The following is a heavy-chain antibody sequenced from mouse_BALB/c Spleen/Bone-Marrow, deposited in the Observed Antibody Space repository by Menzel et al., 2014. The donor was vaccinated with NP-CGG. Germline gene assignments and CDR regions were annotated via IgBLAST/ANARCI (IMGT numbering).Heavy chain of an antibody. CDR2: INPESNTI. Sequence: EVQLQESGGGLMQPGGSLKLSCAASGFDFSRYWMSWVRQAPGKGLQWIGEINPESNTINYTPSLKDKFIISRDNAKNTLYLQMSKVRSEDTALYCCARLGYYGWFAYWGQGTLVTVSA. V-gene: IGHV4-1*02. J-gene: IGHJ3*01. D-gene: IGHD2-3*01. CDR3: ARLGYYGWFAY. CDR1: GFDFSRYW.